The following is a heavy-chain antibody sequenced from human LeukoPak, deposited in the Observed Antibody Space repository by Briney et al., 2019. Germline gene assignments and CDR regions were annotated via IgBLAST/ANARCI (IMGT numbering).Heavy chain of an antibody. Sequence: GASVKVSCKASGYTFTSYGISWVRQAPGQGLEWMGWISAYNGNTNYAQKLQGRVTMTTDTSTSTAYMELRSLRSDDTAVYYCARDLGRQWLVHATDWYFDLWGRGTLVTVSS. D-gene: IGHD6-19*01. CDR1: GYTFTSYG. J-gene: IGHJ2*01. V-gene: IGHV1-18*01. CDR3: ARDLGRQWLVHATDWYFDL. CDR2: ISAYNGNT.